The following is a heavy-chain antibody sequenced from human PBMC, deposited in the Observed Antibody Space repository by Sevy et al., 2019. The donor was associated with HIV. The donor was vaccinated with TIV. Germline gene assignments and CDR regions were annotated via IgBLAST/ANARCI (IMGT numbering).Heavy chain of an antibody. Sequence: GGSLRLSCAASGFTFSSYSMNWVRQALGKGLEWVSYISSSSSTIYYADSVKGRFTISRDNAKNSLYLQMNSLRDEDTAVYYCARDNYGDFLHYFDYWGQGTLVTVSS. CDR3: ARDNYGDFLHYFDY. CDR1: GFTFSSYS. J-gene: IGHJ4*02. V-gene: IGHV3-48*02. D-gene: IGHD4-17*01. CDR2: ISSSSSTI.